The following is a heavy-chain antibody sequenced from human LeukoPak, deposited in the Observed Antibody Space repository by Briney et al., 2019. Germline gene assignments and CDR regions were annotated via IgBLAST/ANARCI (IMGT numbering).Heavy chain of an antibody. V-gene: IGHV3-21*01. D-gene: IGHD3-22*01. CDR1: GFTFRSYS. CDR3: AKHESGSHYYDSSGPFQH. CDR2: ISSSSTYI. J-gene: IGHJ1*01. Sequence: PGGSLRLSCAASGFTFRSYSMNWVRQAPGKGLEWVSSISSSSTYIYYADSMKGRFTISRDNAKNSLYLRMNSLRAEDTAVYYCAKHESGSHYYDSSGPFQHWGQGTLVTVSS.